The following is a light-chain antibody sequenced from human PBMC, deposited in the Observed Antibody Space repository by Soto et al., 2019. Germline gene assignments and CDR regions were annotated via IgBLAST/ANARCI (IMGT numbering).Light chain of an antibody. V-gene: IGLV2-14*01. CDR3: SSYTSSSTRV. Sequence: QSVLTQPASVSGSPGQSITISYTGTSSDVGGYNYVSWYQQHPGKAPKLMIYDVSNRPSGVSNRFSGSKSGNTASLTISGLQAEDEADYYCSSYTSSSTRVFGTGTKVTV. CDR1: SSDVGGYNY. J-gene: IGLJ1*01. CDR2: DVS.